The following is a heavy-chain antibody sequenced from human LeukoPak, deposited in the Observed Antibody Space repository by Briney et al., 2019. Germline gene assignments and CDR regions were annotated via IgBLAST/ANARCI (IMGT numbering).Heavy chain of an antibody. D-gene: IGHD6-13*01. V-gene: IGHV4-4*09. CDR3: ARVGSGYIDFDI. J-gene: IGHJ3*02. CDR1: GGSFDSKY. Sequence: SETLSLTCSVSGGSFDSKYWSWIRQPPGKGLEWIGYIYTSGSTNFNPSLRSRVTISVDTSKNQFSLKLSSLTAADTAVYYCARVGSGYIDFDIWGQGTMVTVSS. CDR2: IYTSGST.